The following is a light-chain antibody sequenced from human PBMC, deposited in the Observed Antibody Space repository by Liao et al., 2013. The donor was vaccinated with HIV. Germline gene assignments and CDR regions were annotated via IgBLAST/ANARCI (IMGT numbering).Light chain of an antibody. CDR2: YDS. CDR3: QTWHISTLI. Sequence: SYELTQPPSVSVAPGKTARITCGGNNIGSKSVHWYQQKPGQAPVLVIYYDSDRPSGIPERFSGSNSGNTATLTISRVEAGDEADYYCQTWHISTLILGGGTKLTVL. V-gene: IGLV3-21*01. J-gene: IGLJ2*01. CDR1: NIGSKS.